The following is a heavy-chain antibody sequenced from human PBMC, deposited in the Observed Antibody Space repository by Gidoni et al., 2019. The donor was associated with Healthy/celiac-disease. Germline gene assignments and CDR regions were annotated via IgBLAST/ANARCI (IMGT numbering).Heavy chain of an antibody. CDR1: GGSFSGYY. CDR2: INHSGST. CDR3: ARGLDRYYDSSGYSFDY. V-gene: IGHV4-34*01. J-gene: IGHJ4*02. Sequence: QVQLQQWGAGLLKPSETLSLTCAVYGGSFSGYYWSWIRQPPGKGLEWIGEINHSGSTNYNPSLKSRVTISVDTSKNQFSLKLSSVTAADTAVYYCARGLDRYYDSSGYSFDYWGQGTLVTVSS. D-gene: IGHD3-22*01.